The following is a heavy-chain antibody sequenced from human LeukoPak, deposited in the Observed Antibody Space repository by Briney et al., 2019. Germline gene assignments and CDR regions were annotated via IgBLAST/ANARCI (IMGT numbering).Heavy chain of an antibody. V-gene: IGHV3-7*03. CDR1: AFTFCGYW. D-gene: IGHD4-17*01. CDR2: INVDGSEK. CDR3: ARSGAVKGDY. Sequence: GGSLRLSCAASAFTFCGYWTTWVRQAPGRGVEWGANINVDGSEKYYMDSVRGRFPFSRDNAKNSLYLQMDSLRAEDPAVYSCARSGAVKGDYWGKGTMVTVSS. J-gene: IGHJ4*02.